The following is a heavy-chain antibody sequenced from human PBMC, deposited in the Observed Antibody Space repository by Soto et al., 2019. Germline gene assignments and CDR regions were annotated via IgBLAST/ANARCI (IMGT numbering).Heavy chain of an antibody. CDR1: GYTFTGYY. J-gene: IGHJ4*02. D-gene: IGHD3-10*01. Sequence: GASVKVSCKASGYTFTGYYMHWVRQAPGQGLEWMGWINPNSGGTNYAQKFQGRVTMTRDTSISTAYMELSRLRSDDTAVYYCARDMVHMRLGLFYYFDYWGQGTLVTSPQ. CDR2: INPNSGGT. V-gene: IGHV1-2*02. CDR3: ARDMVHMRLGLFYYFDY.